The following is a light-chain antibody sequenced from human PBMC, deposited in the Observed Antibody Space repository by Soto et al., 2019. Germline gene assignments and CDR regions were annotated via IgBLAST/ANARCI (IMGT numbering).Light chain of an antibody. Sequence: EIVMTQSPATLSVSPGERATLSCRASQSITSNVAWYQQKPGQAPRLLIYGASNRPTGIPARFSGSGSETEFTLTISSLQSEDSAVYYCQEYNNWPPSIIFGQGTRLEIK. CDR2: GAS. V-gene: IGKV3D-15*01. J-gene: IGKJ5*01. CDR1: QSITSN. CDR3: QEYNNWPPSII.